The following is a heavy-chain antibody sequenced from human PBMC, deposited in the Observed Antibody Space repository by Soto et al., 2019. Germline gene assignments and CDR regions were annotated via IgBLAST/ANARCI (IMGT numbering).Heavy chain of an antibody. CDR1: GFTVSNNY. V-gene: IGHV3-53*01. J-gene: IGHJ4*02. CDR2: LYSGGST. D-gene: IGHD1-1*01. Sequence: PGGSLRLSCAASGFTVSNNYMTWVRQAPGKGLEWVSVLYSGGSTYYADSVKGRFTISRDSSKNTLYLQMNSLRAEDTALYYCARDSRNGNFFDFWGQGTLVTVSS. CDR3: ARDSRNGNFFDF.